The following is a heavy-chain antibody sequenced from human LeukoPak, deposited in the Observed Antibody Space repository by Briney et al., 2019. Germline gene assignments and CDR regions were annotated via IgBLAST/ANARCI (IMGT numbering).Heavy chain of an antibody. Sequence: PGGSLRLSCAASGFTFSSYAMHWVRQAPGKGLQWLALTSDDGSAKYYADSVKGRFTISRDNSQNTLYLQMNSLRADETAIYYCAREMPATCYFDYWGQGTLVTVSS. CDR3: AREMPATCYFDY. CDR2: TSDDGSAK. D-gene: IGHD2-2*01. CDR1: GFTFSSYA. V-gene: IGHV3-30-3*01. J-gene: IGHJ4*02.